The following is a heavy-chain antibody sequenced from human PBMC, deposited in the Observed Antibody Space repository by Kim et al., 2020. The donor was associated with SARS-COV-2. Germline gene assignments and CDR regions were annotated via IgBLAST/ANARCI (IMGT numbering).Heavy chain of an antibody. CDR3: AKDTGYGDYVFDY. CDR2: ISWNSGSI. CDR1: GFTFDDYA. J-gene: IGHJ4*02. D-gene: IGHD4-17*01. Sequence: GGSLRLSCAASGFTFDDYAMHWVRQAPGKGLEWVSGISWNSGSIGYADSVKGRFTISRDNAKNSLYLQMNSLRAEDTALYYCAKDTGYGDYVFDYWGQGTLVTVSS. V-gene: IGHV3-9*01.